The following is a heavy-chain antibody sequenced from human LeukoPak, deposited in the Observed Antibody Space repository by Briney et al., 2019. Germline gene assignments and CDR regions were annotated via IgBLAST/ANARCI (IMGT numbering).Heavy chain of an antibody. CDR3: AHARAVPGGRYFDY. V-gene: IGHV2-5*01. J-gene: IGHJ4*02. D-gene: IGHD6-19*01. CDR2: LYWNDYE. Sequence: SGPTLVKPTQTLTLTCTFSGFSLSTSGVGVGWIRQPPGKALEWLALLYWNDYERDSPYLKNSLTITMDTSKNQVVLTMSNMDPVDTATYYCAHARAVPGGRYFDYWGQGTLVTVSS. CDR1: GFSLSTSGVG.